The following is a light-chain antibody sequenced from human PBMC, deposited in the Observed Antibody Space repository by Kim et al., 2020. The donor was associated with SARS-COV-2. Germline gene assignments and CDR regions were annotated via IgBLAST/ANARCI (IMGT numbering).Light chain of an antibody. V-gene: IGKV1-39*01. CDR3: QQSYSTAYT. CDR2: AAS. CDR1: QSISSY. Sequence: SAYRGDRVTLTWRARQSISSYLKWYQQKPGKAPKLLIYAASSVQRGVPSRFRRRGSGTDFTLTISSLQPEDFATYYCQQSYSTAYTFGQETKLEIK. J-gene: IGKJ2*01.